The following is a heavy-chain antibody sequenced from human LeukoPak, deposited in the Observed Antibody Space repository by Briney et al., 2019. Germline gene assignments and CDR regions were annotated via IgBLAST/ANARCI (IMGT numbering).Heavy chain of an antibody. V-gene: IGHV4-39*07. Sequence: SETLSLTCTVSGGSFSSSSYYWAWIRQPPGKGLEWIGYIYYSGSTYYNPSLKSRVTISVDTSKNQFSLKLSSVTAADTAVYYCARGRRTYYYYYGMDVWGQGTTVTVSS. CDR1: GGSFSSSSYY. J-gene: IGHJ6*02. CDR3: ARGRRTYYYYYGMDV. D-gene: IGHD2-2*01. CDR2: IYYSGST.